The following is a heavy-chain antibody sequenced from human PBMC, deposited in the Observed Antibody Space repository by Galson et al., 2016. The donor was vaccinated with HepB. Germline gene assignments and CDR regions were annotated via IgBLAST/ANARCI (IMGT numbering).Heavy chain of an antibody. D-gene: IGHD2-15*01. CDR2: FIGAGTI. J-gene: IGHJ4*02. CDR1: GFSVSSHY. CDR3: ARDQGFSFDL. Sequence: SLRLSCAASGFSVSSHYMNWVRQAPGKGLEWVSLFIGAGTIYYADSVKGRFTTSRDNSGNTLYLQMSSLRAEDTAVYYCARDQGFSFDLWGQGTLVTVSS. V-gene: IGHV3-53*01.